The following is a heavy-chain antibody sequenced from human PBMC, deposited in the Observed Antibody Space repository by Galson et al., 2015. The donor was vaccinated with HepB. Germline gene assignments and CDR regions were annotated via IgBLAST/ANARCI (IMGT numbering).Heavy chain of an antibody. D-gene: IGHD3-16*01. CDR3: ARGRFGKQGYYFDL. V-gene: IGHV3-74*01. CDR2: LSGDGIST. CDR1: GFTFSNYW. Sequence: SLRLSCAVSGFTFSNYWMHWVRQAPGKGLIWVSRLSGDGISTHYADSVRGRFTISRDKAKSALYLQINSLRTEDTAVYYCARGRFGKQGYYFDLWGRGTLVTVSS. J-gene: IGHJ2*01.